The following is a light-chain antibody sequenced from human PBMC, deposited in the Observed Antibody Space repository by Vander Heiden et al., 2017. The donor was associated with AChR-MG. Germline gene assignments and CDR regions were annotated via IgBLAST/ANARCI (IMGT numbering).Light chain of an antibody. J-gene: IGKJ3*01. CDR3: QQRTNWQGT. CDR1: QSVSTY. Sequence: EIVLPQSPPTLSLSPGERATPAWRVSQSVSTYLARYQQKPGQAPRLLIYDASNRATAIPARFTGSLSRTALTLTISSLEPEDLAVSDCQQRTNWQGTFGPGTKVDIK. V-gene: IGKV3-11*01. CDR2: DAS.